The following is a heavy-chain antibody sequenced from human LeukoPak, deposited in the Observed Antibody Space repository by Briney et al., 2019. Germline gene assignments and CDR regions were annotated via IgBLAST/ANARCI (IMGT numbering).Heavy chain of an antibody. CDR3: ARRFLEWLSPTQYFDY. CDR1: GSTFSSYW. J-gene: IGHJ4*02. D-gene: IGHD3-3*01. CDR2: IKQDGSEK. Sequence: GGSLRLSCAASGSTFSSYWMSWVRQAPGKGLEWVANIKQDGSEKYYVDSVKGRSTISRDNAKNSLYLQMNSLRAEDTAVYYRARRFLEWLSPTQYFDYWGQGTLVTVSS. V-gene: IGHV3-7*01.